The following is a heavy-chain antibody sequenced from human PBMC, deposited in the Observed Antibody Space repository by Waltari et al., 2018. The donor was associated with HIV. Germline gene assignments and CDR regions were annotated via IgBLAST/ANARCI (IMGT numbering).Heavy chain of an antibody. J-gene: IGHJ4*02. CDR1: GFTFSAYG. D-gene: IGHD3-22*01. CDR2: VSYEGSTK. V-gene: IGHV3-30*18. Sequence: QVQLVESGGGVVQPGRSLRLSCAASGFTFSAYGMHWVRQAPGKGLGWVSVVSYEGSTKYYGDSVEGRFTVSRDNSKSTLHLQMNSLRAEDTAVYYCAKDTRYYYDPTAPYHFDSWGQGTLVTVSS. CDR3: AKDTRYYYDPTAPYHFDS.